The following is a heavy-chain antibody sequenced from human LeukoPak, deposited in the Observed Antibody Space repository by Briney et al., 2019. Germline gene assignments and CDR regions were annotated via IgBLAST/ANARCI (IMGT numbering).Heavy chain of an antibody. CDR1: GGTFSSYA. J-gene: IGHJ5*02. CDR2: IIPIFGTA. CDR3: ARVVAVAGTPGSWFDP. Sequence: SVKVSCKASGGTFSSYAISWVRQAPGQGLEWMGGIIPIFGTANCAQKFQGRVTITADKSTSTAYMELSSLRSEDTAVYYCARVVAVAGTPGSWFDPWGQGTLVTVSS. D-gene: IGHD6-19*01. V-gene: IGHV1-69*06.